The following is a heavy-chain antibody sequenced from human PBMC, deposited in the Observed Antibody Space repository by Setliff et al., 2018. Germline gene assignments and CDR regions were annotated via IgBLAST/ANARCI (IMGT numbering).Heavy chain of an antibody. Sequence: SETLSLTCTVSGGSISSGTFYWTWLRQPAGKGLEWIGHIYSSGNINYNPSLVSRVTISIDTSKSQFSLRLSSVTAADTAVYFCSRLVRYCTATSCQRLSGGEFWGQGTLVTVSS. D-gene: IGHD2-2*01. CDR1: GGSISSGTFY. CDR2: IYSSGNI. CDR3: SRLVRYCTATSCQRLSGGEF. J-gene: IGHJ4*02. V-gene: IGHV4-61*09.